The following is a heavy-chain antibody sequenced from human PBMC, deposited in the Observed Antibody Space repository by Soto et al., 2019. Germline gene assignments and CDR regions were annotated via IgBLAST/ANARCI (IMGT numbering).Heavy chain of an antibody. J-gene: IGHJ4*02. CDR2: ISYDGSNK. V-gene: IGHV3-30*18. CDR3: AKDRRDGYNQADY. D-gene: IGHD5-12*01. Sequence: QVQLVESGGGVVQPGRSLRLSCAASGFTFSSYGMHWVRQAPGKGLEWVAVISYDGSNKYYADSVKGRFTISRDNSKNTLYLQMNSLRAEDTAVYYCAKDRRDGYNQADYWGQGTLVTVSS. CDR1: GFTFSSYG.